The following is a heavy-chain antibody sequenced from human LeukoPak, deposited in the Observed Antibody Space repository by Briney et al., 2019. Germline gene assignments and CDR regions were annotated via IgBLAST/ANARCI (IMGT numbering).Heavy chain of an antibody. CDR2: IYYSGSI. V-gene: IGHV4-59*01. CDR1: GDCRSRSW. J-gene: IGHJ4*02. D-gene: IGHD5-18*01. Sequence: RPCPGSGDCRSRSWWRWNRQPPEKGLEWIGYIYYSGSINYNPSLKSRVTISVDTSKNQFSLKLRSVTAADTAVYYCAGSPGYSYGPGEYWGQGTLVTVSS. CDR3: AGSPGYSYGPGEY.